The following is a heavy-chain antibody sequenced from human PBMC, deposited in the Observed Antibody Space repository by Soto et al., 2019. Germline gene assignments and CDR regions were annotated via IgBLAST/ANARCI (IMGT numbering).Heavy chain of an antibody. D-gene: IGHD2-8*02. CDR2: IYYSESP. CDR1: GGSISNYY. J-gene: IGHJ4*02. Sequence: PSETLSLTCTVSGGSISNYYWSWIRQPPGKGLEWIGYIYYSESPYYNPSLKSRVTISVDTSTNQFSLKLSSVTAADSAEYYCARHGAGGVFDYWGQGTLVTVSS. V-gene: IGHV4-59*08. CDR3: ARHGAGGVFDY.